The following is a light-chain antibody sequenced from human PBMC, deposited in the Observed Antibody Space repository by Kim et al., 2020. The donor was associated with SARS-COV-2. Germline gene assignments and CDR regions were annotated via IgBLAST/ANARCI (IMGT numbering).Light chain of an antibody. CDR2: KAS. J-gene: IGKJ2*01. V-gene: IGKV1-5*03. Sequence: ASVVPRFPITCQPSHIIPTLLAWFPQKPWKAPTLLIYKASNLRSLVPSRFRGTGSGTEFTLPISSLQPDDFATYYCQQYDLYPYTFGQGTKLEI. CDR3: QQYDLYPYT. CDR1: HIIPTL.